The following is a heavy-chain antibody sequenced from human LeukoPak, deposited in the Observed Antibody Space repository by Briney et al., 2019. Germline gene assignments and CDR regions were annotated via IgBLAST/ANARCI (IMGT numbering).Heavy chain of an antibody. CDR1: GYTFTSYY. CDR2: INPSGGST. J-gene: IGHJ4*02. V-gene: IGHV1-46*01. Sequence: ASVKVSCKASGYTFTSYYMHWVRQAPGQGLEWMGIINPSGGSTSYAQKSQGRVTMTRDTSTSTVYMELSSLRSEDTAVYYCARDLTMVRGVIITPGYWGQGTLVTVSS. D-gene: IGHD3-10*01. CDR3: ARDLTMVRGVIITPGY.